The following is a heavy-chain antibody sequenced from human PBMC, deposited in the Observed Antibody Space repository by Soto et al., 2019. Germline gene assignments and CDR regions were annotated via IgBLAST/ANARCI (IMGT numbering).Heavy chain of an antibody. CDR3: ARGNDFWRRHLDP. D-gene: IGHD3-3*01. J-gene: IGHJ5*02. CDR1: GGSISSYY. Sequence: KSSETLSLTCTVSGGSISSYYWSWIRQPPGKGLEWIGYIYYSGSTNYNPSLKSRVTISVDTSKNQFSLKLSSVTAADTAVYYCARGNDFWRRHLDPWGQGTQVTVSS. CDR2: IYYSGST. V-gene: IGHV4-59*01.